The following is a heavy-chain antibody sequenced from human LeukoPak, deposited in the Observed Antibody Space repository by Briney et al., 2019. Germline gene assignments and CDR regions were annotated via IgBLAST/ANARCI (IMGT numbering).Heavy chain of an antibody. Sequence: PSETLSLTCTVSGGSISSSSYYWGWIRQPPGKGLEWTGSIYYSGSTYYNPSLKSRVTISVDTSKNQFSLKLSSVTAADTAVYYCARHKPCSGGSCYLFDYWGQGTLVTVSS. J-gene: IGHJ4*02. D-gene: IGHD2-15*01. CDR2: IYYSGST. CDR1: GGSISSSSYY. CDR3: ARHKPCSGGSCYLFDY. V-gene: IGHV4-39*01.